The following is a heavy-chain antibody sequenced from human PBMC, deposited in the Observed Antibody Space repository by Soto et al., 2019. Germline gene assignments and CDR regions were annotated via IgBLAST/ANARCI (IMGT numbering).Heavy chain of an antibody. V-gene: IGHV4-61*01. CDR1: GGSVSSGSYY. CDR3: ARDLNDYVWGSYLI. D-gene: IGHD3-16*02. CDR2: IYYSGST. J-gene: IGHJ4*02. Sequence: SETLSLTCTVSGGSVSSGSYYWSWIRQPPGKGLEWIGYIYYSGSTNYNPSPKSRVTISVDTSKNQFSLKLSSVTAADTAVYYCARDLNDYVWGSYLIWGQGTLVTVSS.